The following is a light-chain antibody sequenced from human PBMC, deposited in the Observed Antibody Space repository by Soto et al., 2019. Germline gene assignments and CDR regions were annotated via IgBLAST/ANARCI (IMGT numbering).Light chain of an antibody. Sequence: DIQMTQSPSTLSASVGDRVIITCRASQSLTRWLAWYQQKPGKAPKVLIYDASSLESGVPSRFSGSGSGTEFTLTISSLQPDDVATYYCQQYKSKPITFGQGTRLYIK. V-gene: IGKV1-5*01. CDR2: DAS. CDR1: QSLTRW. J-gene: IGKJ5*01. CDR3: QQYKSKPIT.